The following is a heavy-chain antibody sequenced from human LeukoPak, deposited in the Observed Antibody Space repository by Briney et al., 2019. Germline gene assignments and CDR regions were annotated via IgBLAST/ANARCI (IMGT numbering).Heavy chain of an antibody. Sequence: SETLSLTCTVSGGSISSYYWSWVRQPAGKGLEWIGRIYSSGSTNYNPSLKSRVTISVDTSKNQFSLKLSSVTAADTAVYYCARTITMVRGAPYYFDYWGQGTLVTVSS. J-gene: IGHJ4*02. CDR3: ARTITMVRGAPYYFDY. CDR1: GGSISSYY. V-gene: IGHV4-4*07. CDR2: IYSSGST. D-gene: IGHD3-10*01.